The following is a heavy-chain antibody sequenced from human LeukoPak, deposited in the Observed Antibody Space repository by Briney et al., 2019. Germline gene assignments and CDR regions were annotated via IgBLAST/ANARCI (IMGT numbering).Heavy chain of an antibody. CDR2: INYRGST. Sequence: PSETLSLTCTVSNASISSNTYYRAWIRQPPGKGLEYIGSINYRGSTYYNPSLKSRVTMSIDTSKNQFSLKLTSVTAADTAVYYCARDRRHRSSGVGDLAYYFDYWGQGTLVTVSS. D-gene: IGHD1-14*01. CDR1: NASISSNTYY. CDR3: ARDRRHRSSGVGDLAYYFDY. J-gene: IGHJ4*02. V-gene: IGHV4-39*07.